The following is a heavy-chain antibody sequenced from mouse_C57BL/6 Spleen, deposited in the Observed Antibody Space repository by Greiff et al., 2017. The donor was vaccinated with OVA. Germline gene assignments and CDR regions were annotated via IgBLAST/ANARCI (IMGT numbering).Heavy chain of an antibody. D-gene: IGHD3-2*02. CDR2: ISSGSSTI. Sequence: DVMLVESGGGLVKPGGSLKLSCAASGFTFSDYGMHWVRQAPEKGLEWVAYISSGSSTIYYADTVKGRFTISRDNAKNTLFLQMTSVRSEDAAMYYCARWSGCTPGFAYWGQGTLVTVSA. CDR1: GFTFSDYG. V-gene: IGHV5-17*01. J-gene: IGHJ3*01. CDR3: ARWSGCTPGFAY.